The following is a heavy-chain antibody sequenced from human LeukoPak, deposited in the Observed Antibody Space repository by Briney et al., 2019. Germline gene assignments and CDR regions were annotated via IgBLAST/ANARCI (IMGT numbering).Heavy chain of an antibody. CDR2: IVHDGSQQ. D-gene: IGHD3-16*01. J-gene: IGHJ4*02. V-gene: IGHV3-30*04. CDR1: GFTISNYA. CDR3: ARDGVTGGILDY. Sequence: GRSLRLSCAASGFTISNYAIHWARQPPGKGLEWVAVIVHDGSQQYYTDSVRGRFTISRGISKNTLYLQMNSLRVEDTAVYYCARDGVTGGILDYWGQGILVTVSS.